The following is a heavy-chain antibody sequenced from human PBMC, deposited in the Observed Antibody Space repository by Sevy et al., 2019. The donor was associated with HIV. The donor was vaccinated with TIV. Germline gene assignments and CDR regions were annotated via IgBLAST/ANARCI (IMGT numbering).Heavy chain of an antibody. D-gene: IGHD1-26*01. J-gene: IGHJ4*02. CDR2: IYYNGNT. V-gene: IGHV4-59*08. CDR1: DGSITSLY. CDR3: AGENAWGRGYS. Sequence: SENLSLTCTVSDGSITSLYWGCIRQPPGKGLERIANIYYNGNTNYNPSLKSRVTISLDTSKNQFSLRLSSVPAADTAIHYCAGENAWGRGYSWGQGTLVTVSS.